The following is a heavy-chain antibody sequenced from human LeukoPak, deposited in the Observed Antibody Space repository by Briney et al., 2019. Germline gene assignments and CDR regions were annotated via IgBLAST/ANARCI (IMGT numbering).Heavy chain of an antibody. CDR2: IKQDGSEK. D-gene: IGHD5-24*01. CDR3: ARETEMANLDY. V-gene: IGHV3-7*04. J-gene: IGHJ4*02. CDR1: GFTFSSYW. Sequence: GGSLRLSCTASGFTFSSYWMNWVRQAPAKGLEWVANIKQDGSEKYYVDSVKGRFTISRDNAKKSLYLQMKSLRAEDTAVYYCARETEMANLDYWGQGTLVTVSS.